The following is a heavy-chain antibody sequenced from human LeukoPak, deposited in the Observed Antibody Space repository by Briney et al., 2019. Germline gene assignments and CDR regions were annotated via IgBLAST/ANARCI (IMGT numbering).Heavy chain of an antibody. D-gene: IGHD5-24*01. J-gene: IGHJ6*03. CDR3: AKDLEMATIVYYYYYMDV. CDR1: GFTFSSYA. V-gene: IGHV3-23*01. Sequence: PGGSLRLSCAASGFTFSSYAMSWVRQAPGKGLEWVSAISGSGGSTYYADSVKGRFTISRDNSKNTLYLQMNSLRAEDTAVYYCAKDLEMATIVYYYYYMDVWGKGTTVTVSS. CDR2: ISGSGGST.